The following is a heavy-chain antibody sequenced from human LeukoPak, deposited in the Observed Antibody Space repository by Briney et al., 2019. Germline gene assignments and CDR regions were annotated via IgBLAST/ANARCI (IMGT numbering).Heavy chain of an antibody. D-gene: IGHD2/OR15-2a*01. Sequence: PSETLSLTCTVSGGSISSYYWSWIRQPPGEGLEWIGYIYTSGSTNYNPSLKSRVTISVDTSKNQFSLKLSSVTAADTAVYYCARFRNGYFDYWGQGTLVTVSS. CDR3: ARFRNGYFDY. J-gene: IGHJ4*02. V-gene: IGHV4-4*09. CDR2: IYTSGST. CDR1: GGSISSYY.